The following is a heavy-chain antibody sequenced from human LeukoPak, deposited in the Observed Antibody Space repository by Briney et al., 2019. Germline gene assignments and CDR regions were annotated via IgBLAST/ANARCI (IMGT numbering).Heavy chain of an antibody. CDR2: IYYSGST. D-gene: IGHD4-23*01. CDR3: ARQRSQLFSRPLRWRFDY. CDR1: GGSISSYY. Sequence: NPSETLSLTCTVSGGSISSYYWSWIRQPPGKGLEWIGYIYYSGSTNYNPSLKSRVTISVDTSKNQFSLKLSSVTAADTAVYYCARQRSQLFSRPLRWRFDYWGQGTLVTVSS. V-gene: IGHV4-59*08. J-gene: IGHJ4*02.